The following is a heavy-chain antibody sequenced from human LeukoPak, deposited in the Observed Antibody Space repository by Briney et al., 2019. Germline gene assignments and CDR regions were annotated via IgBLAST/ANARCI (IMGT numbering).Heavy chain of an antibody. Sequence: GGSLRLSCAASGFTFDDYGMGWVRQAPGKGLEWVSGINWNGGSTGYADSVKGRFTISRDNAKNSLYLQMNSLRAEDTAVYYCARAGRKSRGVDIVRKKETGYYYYMDVWGKGTTVTVSS. CDR1: GFTFDDYG. D-gene: IGHD2-15*01. CDR3: ARAGRKSRGVDIVRKKETGYYYYMDV. CDR2: INWNGGST. V-gene: IGHV3-20*04. J-gene: IGHJ6*03.